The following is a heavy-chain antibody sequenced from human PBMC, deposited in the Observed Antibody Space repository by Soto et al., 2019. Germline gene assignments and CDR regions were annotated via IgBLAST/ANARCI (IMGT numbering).Heavy chain of an antibody. Sequence: ASVKVSCKPSGYTFTSYGISWVRQAPGQGLEWMGWVSVYNGNTNYAQKLQGRVTMTTDTSTSTAYMELRSLRSDDTAVYYCARDPYYYDSSGYQAHDAFDIWGQGTMVTVSS. D-gene: IGHD3-22*01. CDR1: GYTFTSYG. V-gene: IGHV1-18*04. CDR2: VSVYNGNT. J-gene: IGHJ3*02. CDR3: ARDPYYYDSSGYQAHDAFDI.